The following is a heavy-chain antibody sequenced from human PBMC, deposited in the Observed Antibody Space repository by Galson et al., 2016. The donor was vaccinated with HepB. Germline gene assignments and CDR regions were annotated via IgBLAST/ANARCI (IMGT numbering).Heavy chain of an antibody. D-gene: IGHD2-21*02. CDR2: ILYDGGDK. Sequence: SLRLSCAASGFTFSRYGMHWVRQAPGKGLEWVAVILYDGGDKHYADSVKGRFTVSRDNSKNTLFLQMNSLRVEDTAVYYCAKLDCGRDCPRDDWGQGTLVTVSS. J-gene: IGHJ4*02. CDR3: AKLDCGRDCPRDD. CDR1: GFTFSRYG. V-gene: IGHV3-30*19.